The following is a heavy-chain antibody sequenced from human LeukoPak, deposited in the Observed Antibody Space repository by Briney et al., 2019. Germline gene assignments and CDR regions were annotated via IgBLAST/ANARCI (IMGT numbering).Heavy chain of an antibody. J-gene: IGHJ4*02. CDR2: IYSSGST. V-gene: IGHV4-39*07. CDR1: GGSIRSSGYY. D-gene: IGHD3-3*02. CDR3: ARIGPILGAAWVDY. Sequence: SETLSLTCTVSGGSIRSSGYYWGWIRQPPGKGLEWIGSIYSSGSTYYNPSLKSRVTMSVDTSRNQISLRLSSVTAVDTAVYYCARIGPILGAAWVDYWGQGTLVSVSS.